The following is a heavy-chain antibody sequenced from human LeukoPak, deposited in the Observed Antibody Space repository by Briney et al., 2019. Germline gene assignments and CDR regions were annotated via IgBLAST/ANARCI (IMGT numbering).Heavy chain of an antibody. V-gene: IGHV1-2*02. CDR3: ARDRGDPHSFDY. CDR1: GYTFTVYY. CDR2: INPNSGGT. Sequence: ASVKVSCKASGYTFTVYYMHWVRQASGQGLEYMGWINPNSGGTNYAQKFQGRVTMTRDTSITTAYMELSSLTSDDTAVYYCARDRGDPHSFDYWGQGTMVTVSS. D-gene: IGHD2-21*01. J-gene: IGHJ4*02.